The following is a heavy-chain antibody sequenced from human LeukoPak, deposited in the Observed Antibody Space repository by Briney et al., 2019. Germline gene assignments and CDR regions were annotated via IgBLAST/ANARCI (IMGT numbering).Heavy chain of an antibody. CDR1: GGTSSSYA. V-gene: IGHV1-69*13. CDR2: IIPIFGTA. CDR3: ARGRVRGDYGDWYYFDY. J-gene: IGHJ4*02. D-gene: IGHD4-17*01. Sequence: SVKVSCKAPGGTSSSYAISWVRQTPGQGLEWRGGIIPIFGTANYAQKFQGRVTITADESTSTAYMELSSLRSEDTAVYYCARGRVRGDYGDWYYFDYWGQGTLVTVSS.